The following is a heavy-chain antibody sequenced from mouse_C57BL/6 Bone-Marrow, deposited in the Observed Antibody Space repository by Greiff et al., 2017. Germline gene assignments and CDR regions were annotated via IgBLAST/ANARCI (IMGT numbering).Heavy chain of an antibody. CDR3: GNWDAMDY. D-gene: IGHD4-1*01. CDR1: GYAFSSSW. Sequence: QVQLQQSGPELVKPGASVKISCKASGYAFSSSWMNWVKQRPGTGLEWIGRIYPGDGDTNYNGKFKGKATLTADKSSSTAYMQLSSLTSEDSAVXFCGNWDAMDYWGKGTSVTVSS. J-gene: IGHJ4*01. V-gene: IGHV1-82*01. CDR2: IYPGDGDT.